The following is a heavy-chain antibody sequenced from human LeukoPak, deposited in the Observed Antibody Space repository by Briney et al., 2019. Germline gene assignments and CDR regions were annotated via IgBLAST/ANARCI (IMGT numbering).Heavy chain of an antibody. V-gene: IGHV3-48*01. CDR1: GFTFSTYS. CDR2: ISSSSSTI. Sequence: GGSLRLSCAASGFTFSTYSTDWVRQAPGKGLEWVSYISSSSSTIYYADSVKGRFTISRDNAKNSLYLQMNSLRAEDTAVYYCARGSTYYDSSGQVPFDYWGQGTLVTVSS. CDR3: ARGSTYYDSSGQVPFDY. D-gene: IGHD3-22*01. J-gene: IGHJ4*02.